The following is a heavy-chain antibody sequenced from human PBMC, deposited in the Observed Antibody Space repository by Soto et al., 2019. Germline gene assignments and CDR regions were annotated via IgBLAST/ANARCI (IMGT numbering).Heavy chain of an antibody. CDR3: ASRSSGWDDAFDI. CDR2: INHSGST. Sequence: PSETLSLTCAVYSGTFIGYYWGWIRQPPGKGLEWIGEINHSGSTNYNPSLKSRVTISVDTPKNQFSLKLSSVTAADTAVYYCASRSSGWDDAFDIWGQGTMVTVSS. D-gene: IGHD6-19*01. CDR1: SGTFIGYY. V-gene: IGHV4-34*01. J-gene: IGHJ3*02.